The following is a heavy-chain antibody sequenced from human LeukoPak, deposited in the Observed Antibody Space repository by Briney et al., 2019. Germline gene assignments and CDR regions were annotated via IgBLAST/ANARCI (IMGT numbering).Heavy chain of an antibody. J-gene: IGHJ5*02. D-gene: IGHD3-16*01. CDR1: GFTFTDYF. CDR2: INHSGST. CDR3: ARGINPYSPRNWFDP. Sequence: GSLRLSCVASGFTFTDYFMSWVRQPPGKGLEWLGEINHSGSTNYNPSLKSRVTISVDTSKNQFSLKLSSVTAADTAVYYCARGINPYSPRNWFDPWGQGTLVTVSS. V-gene: IGHV4-34*01.